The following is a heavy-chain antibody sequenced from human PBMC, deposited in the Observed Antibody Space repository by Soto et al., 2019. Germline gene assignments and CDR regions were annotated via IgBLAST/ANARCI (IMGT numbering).Heavy chain of an antibody. CDR3: ARHTSSWPFDY. Sequence: QVQLVQSGAEVKKPGASVKVSCKASGYTFTSYGISWVRQAPGQGPEWMGWISTNNGNTNYAQKIRGRVTMTTDTSTSTAYMKLRSLRSDDTAVYYCARHTSSWPFDYWGQGTLVTVSS. CDR1: GYTFTSYG. CDR2: ISTNNGNT. J-gene: IGHJ4*02. V-gene: IGHV1-18*01. D-gene: IGHD6-13*01.